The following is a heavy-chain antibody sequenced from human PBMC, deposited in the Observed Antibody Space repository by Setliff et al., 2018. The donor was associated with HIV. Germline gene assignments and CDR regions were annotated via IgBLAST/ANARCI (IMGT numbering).Heavy chain of an antibody. D-gene: IGHD3-9*01. Sequence: KPSETLSLTCNVSGGSISRSSYYWSWIRQPPGKGLEWIGYVYSTGSTNSKSSLKSRVTISVDTSKNQFSLKLSSVTAADTAVYYCARVATGPESFDIWGQGTMVTVSS. CDR2: VYSTGST. CDR3: ARVATGPESFDI. J-gene: IGHJ3*02. CDR1: GGSISRSSYY. V-gene: IGHV4-61*01.